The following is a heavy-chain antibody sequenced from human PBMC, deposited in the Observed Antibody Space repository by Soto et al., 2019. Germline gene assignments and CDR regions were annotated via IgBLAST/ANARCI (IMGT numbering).Heavy chain of an antibody. Sequence: PSETLSLTCAVYGGSFSGYYWSWIRQPPGKGLESIGEINHSGSTNYNPSLKSRVTISVDTSKNQFSLKLSSVTAADTAVYYCASGWGLQHWGQGTLVTVSS. V-gene: IGHV4-34*01. CDR3: ASGWGLQH. J-gene: IGHJ1*01. CDR1: GGSFSGYY. CDR2: INHSGST. D-gene: IGHD7-27*01.